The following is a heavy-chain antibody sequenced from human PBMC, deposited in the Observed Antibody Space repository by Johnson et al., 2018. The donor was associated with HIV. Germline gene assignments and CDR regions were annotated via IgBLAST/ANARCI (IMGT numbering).Heavy chain of an antibody. Sequence: VQLVESGGGVVRPGGSLRLSCAASGFTFDVYAMSWVRQAPGKGLEWVSGINWNGSSTDYADSVKGRFTISRDNAKNSLYRQMNSLRAEDTALYYCARASYVWGSYRYTGVCGAFDIWGQGTMVTVSS. J-gene: IGHJ3*02. CDR2: INWNGSST. CDR3: ARASYVWGSYRYTGVCGAFDI. V-gene: IGHV3-20*04. D-gene: IGHD3-16*02. CDR1: GFTFDVYA.